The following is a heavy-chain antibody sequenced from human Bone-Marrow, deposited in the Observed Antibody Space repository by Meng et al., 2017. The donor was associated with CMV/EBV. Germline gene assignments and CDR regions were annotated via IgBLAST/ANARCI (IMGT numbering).Heavy chain of an antibody. D-gene: IGHD3-3*01. CDR2: IIPIFGAA. J-gene: IGHJ3*02. CDR3: AKCIQWNEWLGDAFDI. V-gene: IGHV1-69*05. Sequence: SVKVSCKASGGTFNRYVINWVRQAPGQGLEWMGGIIPIFGAANYAQKFQGRVTIITDESTSTAYMELSSLRSEDTAVYYCAKCIQWNEWLGDAFDIWGQGTMVTVSS. CDR1: GGTFNRYV.